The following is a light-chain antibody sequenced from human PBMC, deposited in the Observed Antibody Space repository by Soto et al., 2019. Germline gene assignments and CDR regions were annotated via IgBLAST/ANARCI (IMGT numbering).Light chain of an antibody. J-gene: IGKJ1*01. CDR1: QSVDIN. V-gene: IGKV3-15*01. Sequence: EIVLTQSPATLSVSPGDRVTLSCRASQSVDINLAWYQQRAGQAPRLLVYGASTKATDMPGRFSGRGSGTEFTLTINNLQSEDFAVYYCRQYRNWPRTFXQGTKVDIK. CDR2: GAS. CDR3: RQYRNWPRT.